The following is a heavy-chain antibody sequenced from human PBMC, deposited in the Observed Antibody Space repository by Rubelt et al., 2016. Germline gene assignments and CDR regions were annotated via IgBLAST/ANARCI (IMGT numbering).Heavy chain of an antibody. J-gene: IGHJ4*02. V-gene: IGHV1-46*01. Sequence: QVQLVQSGADVKKPGASVKVSCEASGYTFTTYYMHWVRQAPGQGLEWMGMINPSGGGTTYAQKFQGRVTMTRDTSTSTVYMELSSLRSEDTAVYYCARGNLDYWGQGTLVTVSS. CDR2: INPSGGGT. D-gene: IGHD1-14*01. CDR1: GYTFTTYY. CDR3: ARGNLDY.